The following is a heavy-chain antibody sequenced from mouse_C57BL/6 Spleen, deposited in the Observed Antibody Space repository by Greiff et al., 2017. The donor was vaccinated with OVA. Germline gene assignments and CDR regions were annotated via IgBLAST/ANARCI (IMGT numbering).Heavy chain of an antibody. CDR3: ARRYYGSRGWYFDV. CDR1: GYTFTSYW. D-gene: IGHD1-1*01. CDR2: IDPSDSYT. V-gene: IGHV1-69*01. J-gene: IGHJ1*03. Sequence: VQLQQPGAELVMPGASVKLSCKASGYTFTSYWMHWVKQRPGQGLEWIGEIDPSDSYTNYNQKFTGKSTLTVDKSSSTAYMQLSSLTSEDSAVYYCARRYYGSRGWYFDVWGTGTTVTVSS.